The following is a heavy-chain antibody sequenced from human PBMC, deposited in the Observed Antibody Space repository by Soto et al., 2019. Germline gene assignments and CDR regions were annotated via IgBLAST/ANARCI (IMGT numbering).Heavy chain of an antibody. CDR3: ARVVPLQGYRGYVLDH. Sequence: PSETLSLTCTVSGGSISSGGYYWIWIRQHPGKGLEWIGYIYYSGSTYYNPSLKSRVTISVDTSKNQFSLNLKSVTAADTAFFYCARVVPLQGYRGYVLDHWGQGALVTVSS. CDR2: IYYSGST. J-gene: IGHJ4*02. V-gene: IGHV4-31*03. CDR1: GGSISSGGYY. D-gene: IGHD5-18*01.